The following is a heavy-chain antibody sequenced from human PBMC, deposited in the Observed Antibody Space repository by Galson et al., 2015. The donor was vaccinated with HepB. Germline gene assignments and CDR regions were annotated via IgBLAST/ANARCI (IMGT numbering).Heavy chain of an antibody. D-gene: IGHD4-11*01. CDR1: GGSISSSSYY. J-gene: IGHJ4*02. CDR2: IYYSGST. Sequence: SETLSLTCTVSGGSISSSSYYWGWIRQPPRKGLEWIGSIYYSGSTYYNPSLKSRVTISVDTSKNQFSLKLSSVTAADTAVYYCASRDYSNIDYWGQGTLVTVSS. V-gene: IGHV4-39*01. CDR3: ASRDYSNIDY.